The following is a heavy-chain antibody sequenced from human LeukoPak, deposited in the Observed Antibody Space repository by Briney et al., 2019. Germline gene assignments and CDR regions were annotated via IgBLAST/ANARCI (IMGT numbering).Heavy chain of an antibody. CDR2: IYYSGST. CDR3: ATGSGSYANWFDP. D-gene: IGHD3-10*01. CDR1: GGSISSYY. Sequence: SETLSLTCTVSGGSISSYYWSWIRQPPGKGLEWIGYIYYSGSTNYNPSLKSRVTISVDTSKNQFSLKLSSVTAADTAVYYCATGSGSYANWFDPWGQGTLVTVSS. V-gene: IGHV4-59*01. J-gene: IGHJ5*02.